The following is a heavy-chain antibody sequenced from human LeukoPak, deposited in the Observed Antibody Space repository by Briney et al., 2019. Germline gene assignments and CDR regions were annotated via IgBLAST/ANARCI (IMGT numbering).Heavy chain of an antibody. CDR1: TFTFSIYA. CDR2: ISGSGGIT. D-gene: IGHD3-3*01. V-gene: IGHV3-23*01. J-gene: IGHJ3*02. CDR3: AKSNFGVLEDAFDI. Sequence: PGVSLRLFGLGSTFTFSIYAMSWVPQAPGQSLEWGSGISGSGGITYYADSVKGRFTISRNNSKNTLYLQMNSLRVEDTAVYYCAKSNFGVLEDAFDIWGQGTMVTVSS.